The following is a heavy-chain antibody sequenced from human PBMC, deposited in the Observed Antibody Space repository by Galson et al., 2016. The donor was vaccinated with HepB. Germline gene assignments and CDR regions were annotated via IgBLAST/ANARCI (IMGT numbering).Heavy chain of an antibody. CDR3: AGAGDLTENYFQY. CDR2: IYHNGNI. V-gene: IGHV4-59*01. D-gene: IGHD7-27*01. CDR1: GDSMTDYY. J-gene: IGHJ4*02. Sequence: SETLSLTCTVSGDSMTDYYWSFIRQAPGKGLEWIGYIYHNGNIDYNPSLKSRVTISIDTSKNQFSLKLTSVTAADTAVYYCAGAGDLTENYFQYWGQGALVAVSA.